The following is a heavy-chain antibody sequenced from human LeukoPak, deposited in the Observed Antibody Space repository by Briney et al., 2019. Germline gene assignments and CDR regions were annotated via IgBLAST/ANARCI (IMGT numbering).Heavy chain of an antibody. CDR2: IYPRDGST. CDR1: GYTFTSNY. V-gene: IGHV1-46*01. CDR3: ARDQEGFDY. Sequence: ASVKVSCKASGYTFTSNYIHWVRQAPGRGLEWMGMIYPRDGSTSYAQKFQGRVTVTRDTSTSTVHMELSGLRSEDTAVYYCARDQEGFDYWGQGTLVTVSS. J-gene: IGHJ4*02.